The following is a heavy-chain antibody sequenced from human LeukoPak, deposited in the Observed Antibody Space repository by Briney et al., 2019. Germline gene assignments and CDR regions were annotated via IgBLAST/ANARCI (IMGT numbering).Heavy chain of an antibody. V-gene: IGHV3-23*01. CDR2: ISGSGGST. CDR1: GFTFSSYA. CDR3: ARGVTYYYDSSGPGTLDY. D-gene: IGHD3-22*01. Sequence: GSLRLSCAASGFTFSSYAMSWVRQAPGKGLEWVSAISGSGGSTYYADSVKGRFTISRDNSKNTLYLQMNSLRAEDTAVYYCARGVTYYYDSSGPGTLDYWGQGTLVTVSS. J-gene: IGHJ4*02.